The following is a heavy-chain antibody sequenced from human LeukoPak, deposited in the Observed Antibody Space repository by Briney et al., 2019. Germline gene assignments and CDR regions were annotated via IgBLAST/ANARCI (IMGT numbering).Heavy chain of an antibody. J-gene: IGHJ4*02. CDR2: IGGSGGST. CDR3: AKDSTVRGVIDY. Sequence: PGGSLRLSCAASGFTFSSYAMSWVRQAPGKGLEWVSAIGGSGGSTYYADSVKGRFTISRDNSKNTLYLQMNSLRAEDTAVYYCAKDSTVRGVIDYWGQGTLVTVSS. CDR1: GFTFSSYA. V-gene: IGHV3-23*01. D-gene: IGHD3-10*01.